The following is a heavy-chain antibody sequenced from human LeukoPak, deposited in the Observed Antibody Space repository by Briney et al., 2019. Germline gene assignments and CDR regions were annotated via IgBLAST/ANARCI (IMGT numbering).Heavy chain of an antibody. D-gene: IGHD6-13*01. CDR2: ISSSSSYI. Sequence: PGGSLRLSCAASGFTFSSYSMNWVRQAPGKGLEWVSSISSSSSYIYYADSVKGRFTISRDNAKNSLYLQMNSLRAEDTAVYYCARDRQQLEGPLDYWGQGTLVTVSS. J-gene: IGHJ4*02. CDR3: ARDRQQLEGPLDY. V-gene: IGHV3-21*01. CDR1: GFTFSSYS.